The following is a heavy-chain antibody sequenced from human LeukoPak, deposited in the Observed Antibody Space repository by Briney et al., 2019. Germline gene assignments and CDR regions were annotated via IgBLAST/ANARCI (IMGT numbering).Heavy chain of an antibody. CDR1: GGSISSSSYY. CDR3: ARPIDYAGPFDY. J-gene: IGHJ4*02. D-gene: IGHD4-17*01. V-gene: IGHV4-39*01. Sequence: KASETLSLTCTVSGGSISSSSYYWGWIRQPPGKGLEWIGSIYYSGSTYYNPSLKSRVTISVDTSKNQFSLKLSSVTAADTAVYYCARPIDYAGPFDYWGQGTLVTVSS. CDR2: IYYSGST.